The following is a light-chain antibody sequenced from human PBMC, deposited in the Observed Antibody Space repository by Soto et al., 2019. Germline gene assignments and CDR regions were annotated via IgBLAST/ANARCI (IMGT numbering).Light chain of an antibody. J-gene: IGLJ1*01. CDR2: DVR. V-gene: IGLV2-14*01. CDR3: SSYRSSSTYV. Sequence: QSVLTQPASVSASPGQSITISCTGTSSDVGGYNYVSWYQQYPGKAPKLMIYDVRHRPSGVSNRFSGSKSGNTASLTISGLQAEDEADYYCSSYRSSSTYVFGTGTKLTVL. CDR1: SSDVGGYNY.